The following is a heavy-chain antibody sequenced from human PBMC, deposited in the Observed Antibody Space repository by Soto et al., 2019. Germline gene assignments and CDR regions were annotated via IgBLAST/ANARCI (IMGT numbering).Heavy chain of an antibody. D-gene: IGHD5-12*01. V-gene: IGHV3-23*01. J-gene: IGHJ4*02. CDR3: AKSPKGGFEAPWDY. Sequence: SGGSLRLSCAASGFTFSSPCMSWVRQAPGKGLEWVSGISGRGDRTYCADSVKGRFTISRDNSKNTLFLQMNSLRVEDTALYYCAKSPKGGFEAPWDYWGQGTQVTVSS. CDR1: GFTFSSPC. CDR2: ISGRGDRT.